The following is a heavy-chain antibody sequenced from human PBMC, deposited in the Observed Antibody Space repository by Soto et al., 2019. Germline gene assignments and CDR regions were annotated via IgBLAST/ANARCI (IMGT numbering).Heavy chain of an antibody. CDR2: ISSRATGI. D-gene: IGHD5-12*01. V-gene: IGHV3-48*03. Sequence: EVQLVESGGGLVQPGGSLRLSCVASGFTFSRYEMNWVRQAPGRGLEWVSYISSRATGIFYADSVKGRFTISRDYANNSLFLQMNSLRAEDTAVYYCARPRADSGYEEGYYFDYWGQGTLVTVSS. J-gene: IGHJ4*02. CDR3: ARPRADSGYEEGYYFDY. CDR1: GFTFSRYE.